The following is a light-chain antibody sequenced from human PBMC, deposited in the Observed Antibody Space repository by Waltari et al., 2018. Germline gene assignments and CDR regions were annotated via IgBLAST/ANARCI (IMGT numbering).Light chain of an antibody. CDR2: GKY. V-gene: IGLV3-19*01. J-gene: IGLJ1*01. CDR1: SPTHHS. Sequence: SSELTQDPAVSVAFGQTVRIPCQGDSPTHHSGSWYQQKPGQAPVLVIYGKYNRPSGIPDRFSGSGSGNTASVTIAGAQAEDEADYYCCSRGSSGSSVVFGPGTKVSVL. CDR3: CSRGSSGSSVV.